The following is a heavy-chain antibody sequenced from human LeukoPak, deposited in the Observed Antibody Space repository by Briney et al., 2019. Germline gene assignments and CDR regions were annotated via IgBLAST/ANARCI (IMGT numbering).Heavy chain of an antibody. J-gene: IGHJ4*02. CDR2: ISPNTGAT. Sequence: GDSVKVSCKASGYTLSDYYVHWVRQAPGQGLEWMGMISPNTGATKPAQKFQGRVTMTGDTSINTASMELTSLTSGDAAVYYCARVPIEWSNLYFDYWGQGTHVTVSS. CDR3: ARVPIEWSNLYFDY. V-gene: IGHV1-2*02. D-gene: IGHD2-8*01. CDR1: GYTLSDYY.